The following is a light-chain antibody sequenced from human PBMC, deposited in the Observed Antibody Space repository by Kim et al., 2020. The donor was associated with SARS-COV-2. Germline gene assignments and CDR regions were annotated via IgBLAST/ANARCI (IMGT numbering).Light chain of an antibody. Sequence: EIVLTQSPVTVSLSPGDRASLSCRASHSVSSSYLAWYQQKPGQAPRLLIYGASSRATGIPDRFSCSGSRTDFTLTISRLEPEDVAVYYCQQYGSSPLTFGGGTKVDIK. CDR1: HSVSSSY. CDR2: GAS. CDR3: QQYGSSPLT. J-gene: IGKJ4*01. V-gene: IGKV3-20*01.